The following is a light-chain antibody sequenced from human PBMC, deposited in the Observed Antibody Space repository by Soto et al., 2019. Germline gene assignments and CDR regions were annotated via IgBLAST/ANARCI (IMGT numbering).Light chain of an antibody. J-gene: IGKJ1*01. CDR3: QQYESSSPT. CDR1: QSINSW. V-gene: IGKV1-5*01. Sequence: DIQMIQSPSTLAASVGDRVAVTCRASQSINSWLAWYQWAPGKXXXXXXXXXXSLEGGGSSRFSGSGSGTEFTLFISSLQPDDFATYYCQQYESSSPTFGQGTKV. CDR2: XXX.